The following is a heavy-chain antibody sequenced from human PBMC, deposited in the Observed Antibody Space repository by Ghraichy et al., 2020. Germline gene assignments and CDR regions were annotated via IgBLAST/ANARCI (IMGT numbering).Heavy chain of an antibody. D-gene: IGHD3-10*01. CDR1: RGSVSSASYN. Sequence: SETLSLTCTVSRGSVSSASYNWSWIRQSPGTGLEWIGYISYGGSTNYNPSLKSRVTISVDTSKNQFSLKVNSVTAADTDVYYCARDRCGFRGWGQGTLVTVS. CDR2: ISYGGST. J-gene: IGHJ4*02. CDR3: ARDRCGFRG. V-gene: IGHV4-61*01.